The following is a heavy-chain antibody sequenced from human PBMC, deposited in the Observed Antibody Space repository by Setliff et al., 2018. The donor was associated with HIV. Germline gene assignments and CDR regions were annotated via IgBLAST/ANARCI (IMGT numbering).Heavy chain of an antibody. CDR1: DGSFSGYS. D-gene: IGHD3-3*01. J-gene: IGHJ6*03. CDR2: VSRGGST. CDR3: ARRVPPKALYYYYYYMDV. V-gene: IGHV4-34*01. Sequence: PSETLSLTCGVDDGSFSGYSWSWIRKSQGKGREWIGEVSRGGSTTYNPSLTGRVSVTVDTSKSQFSLKLSSVTAADTAVYDCARRVPPKALYYYYYYMDVWGKGTTVTVSS.